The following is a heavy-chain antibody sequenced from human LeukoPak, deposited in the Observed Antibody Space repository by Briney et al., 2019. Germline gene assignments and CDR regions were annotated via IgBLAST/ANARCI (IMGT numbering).Heavy chain of an antibody. CDR3: ATPPLSSGWYSLFDY. J-gene: IGHJ4*02. D-gene: IGHD6-19*01. Sequence: ASVKVSCKVSGYTLTELSMHWVRQAPGKGFEWMGGFDPEDGETIYAQKFQGRVTMTEDTSTDTAYMELSSLRSEDTAVYYCATPPLSSGWYSLFDYWGQGTLVTVSS. CDR2: FDPEDGET. CDR1: GYTLTELS. V-gene: IGHV1-24*01.